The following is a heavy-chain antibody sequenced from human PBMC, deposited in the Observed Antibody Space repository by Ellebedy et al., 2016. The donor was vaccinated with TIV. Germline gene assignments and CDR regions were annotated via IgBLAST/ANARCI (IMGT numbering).Heavy chain of an antibody. J-gene: IGHJ4*02. V-gene: IGHV4-30-2*01. CDR3: ARVCDGDCYSGFDY. CDR1: GGSISSGGYS. Sequence: SETLSLTCAVSGGSISSGGYSWSWIRQPPGKGLEWIGYIYHSGSTYYNPSLKSRVTISVDTSKNQFSLKLSSVTAADTAVYYCARVCDGDCYSGFDYWGQGTLVTVSS. D-gene: IGHD2-21*02. CDR2: IYHSGST.